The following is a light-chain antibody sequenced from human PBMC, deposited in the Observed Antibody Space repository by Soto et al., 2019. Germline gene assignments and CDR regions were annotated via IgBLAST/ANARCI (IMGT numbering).Light chain of an antibody. Sequence: EIVMTQSPATLSVSPGERATLSCRASQSISSNLAWYQQKPGQAPRLLIYGASTRATGIPARFSGSGSGTAFTLTISRVEPEDSAVYFCQQTFHSPRTFGQGTRLEIK. V-gene: IGKV3-15*01. CDR2: GAS. CDR3: QQTFHSPRT. J-gene: IGKJ2*01. CDR1: QSISSN.